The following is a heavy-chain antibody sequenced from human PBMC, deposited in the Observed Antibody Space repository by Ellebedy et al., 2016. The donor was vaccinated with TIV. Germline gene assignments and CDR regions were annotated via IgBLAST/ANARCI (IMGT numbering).Heavy chain of an antibody. CDR2: IYHSGST. V-gene: IGHV4-38-2*02. D-gene: IGHD3-10*01. CDR1: GYSISSGYY. Sequence: SETLSLTXTVSGYSISSGYYWGWIRQPPGKGLEWIGSIYHSGSTYYNPSLKSRVTISVDTSKNQFSLKLSSVTAADTAVYYCARSMPGEWGWFDPWGQGTLVTVSS. CDR3: ARSMPGEWGWFDP. J-gene: IGHJ5*02.